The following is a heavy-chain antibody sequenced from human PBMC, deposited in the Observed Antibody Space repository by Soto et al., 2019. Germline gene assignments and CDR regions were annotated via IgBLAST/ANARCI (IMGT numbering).Heavy chain of an antibody. CDR3: TPGPGGDWQDY. D-gene: IGHD2-21*02. J-gene: IGHJ4*02. Sequence: PGGSLRLSCAVSGFTFSNAWMTWVRQAPGKGLEWVGRIKSKTHGGTTDYASPVKGRFTISRDDSKDTLYLQMNSLTTEDTAVYCCTPGPGGDWQDYWGPGTLVTVSS. CDR1: GFTFSNAW. V-gene: IGHV3-15*01. CDR2: IKSKTHGGTT.